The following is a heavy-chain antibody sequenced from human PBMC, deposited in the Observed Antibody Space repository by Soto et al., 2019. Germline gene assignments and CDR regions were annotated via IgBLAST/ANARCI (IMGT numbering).Heavy chain of an antibody. Sequence: GGSLRLSCAASGFTLSIYTMNWVRQAPGKGLEWVSSISSSGSYIYYADSVKGRFTISRDNAKNSLYLQMNSLRAEDTALYYCARDKMVSIAAPMDVWGQGTTVTVSS. CDR3: ARDKMVSIAAPMDV. D-gene: IGHD6-13*01. V-gene: IGHV3-21*01. J-gene: IGHJ6*02. CDR1: GFTLSIYT. CDR2: ISSSGSYI.